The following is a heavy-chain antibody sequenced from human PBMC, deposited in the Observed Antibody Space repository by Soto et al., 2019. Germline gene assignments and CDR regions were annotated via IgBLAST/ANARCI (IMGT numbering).Heavy chain of an antibody. J-gene: IGHJ6*02. D-gene: IGHD2-8*01. CDR1: GFTFSSYE. V-gene: IGHV3-48*03. CDR3: PRYASWTHYDYSGMHV. Sequence: PGGSLRLSCAASGFTFSSYEMNWVRQAPGKGLEWVSYISSSGSTIYYADSVKGRFTISRDNAKNSLYLQMNSLRAEDTAVYYSPRYASWTHYDYSGMHVWPQATKVT. CDR2: ISSSGSTI.